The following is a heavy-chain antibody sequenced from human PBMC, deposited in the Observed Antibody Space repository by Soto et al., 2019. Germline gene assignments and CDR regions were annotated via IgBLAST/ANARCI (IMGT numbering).Heavy chain of an antibody. Sequence: GGSLRLSCAASGFTFSDYYMSWIRQAPGKGLEWVSYITSSGSTIYYADSVKGRFTISRDNAKNSLYLQMNSLRAEDTAVYYCAREHEQWVAADNWGQGTLVTVSS. CDR2: ITSSGSTI. J-gene: IGHJ4*02. CDR1: GFTFSDYY. CDR3: AREHEQWVAADN. D-gene: IGHD6-19*01. V-gene: IGHV3-11*01.